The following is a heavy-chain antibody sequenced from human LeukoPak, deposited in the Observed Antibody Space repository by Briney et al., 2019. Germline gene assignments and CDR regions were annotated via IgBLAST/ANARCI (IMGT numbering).Heavy chain of an antibody. CDR3: ARIAVAGTGTNDAFDI. D-gene: IGHD6-19*01. V-gene: IGHV5-51*01. CDR2: IYPGDSDT. Sequence: GESLKISCKGSGYSFISYWIGWVRQMPGKGLEWMGIIYPGDSDTRYSPSFQGQVTISADKSISTAYLQWSSLKASDTAMYYCARIAVAGTGTNDAFDIWGQGTMVTVSS. J-gene: IGHJ3*02. CDR1: GYSFISYW.